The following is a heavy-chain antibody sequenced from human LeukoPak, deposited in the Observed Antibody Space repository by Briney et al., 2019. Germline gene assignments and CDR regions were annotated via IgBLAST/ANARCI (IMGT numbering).Heavy chain of an antibody. CDR1: GFTFSNYA. CDR2: ISGSGGNT. V-gene: IGHV3-23*01. J-gene: IGHJ4*02. D-gene: IGHD3-3*01. Sequence: GGSLRLSCAASGFTFSNYAMSWVRQAPGKGLDWVSVISGSGGNTYYADSVKGRFTISRDNSKNQLYLQMNSLRAEDTAVYYCAKDFTANYDFWSGYPHWGQGTLVTVSS. CDR3: AKDFTANYDFWSGYPH.